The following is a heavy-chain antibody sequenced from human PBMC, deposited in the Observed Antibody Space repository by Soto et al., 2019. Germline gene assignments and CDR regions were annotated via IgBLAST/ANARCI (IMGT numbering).Heavy chain of an antibody. J-gene: IGHJ4*02. CDR2: IIPILGIA. D-gene: IGHD2-21*01. V-gene: IGHV1-69*02. CDR1: GGTFSSYT. Sequence: SVKVSCKASGGTFSSYTISWVRQAPGQGLEWMGRIIPILGIANYAQKFQGRVTITRDTSASTAYMELSSLRSEDTAVYYCARGGEPIDYWGQGTLVTVSS. CDR3: ARGGEPIDY.